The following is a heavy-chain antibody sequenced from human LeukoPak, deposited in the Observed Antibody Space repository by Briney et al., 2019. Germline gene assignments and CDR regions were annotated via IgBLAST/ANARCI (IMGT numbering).Heavy chain of an antibody. CDR2: ISASGGNT. V-gene: IGHV3-23*01. CDR3: AKDSTGVAATDY. D-gene: IGHD6-19*01. J-gene: IGHJ4*02. Sequence: GRSLRLSCAAPGFTFSSYAMTWVRQAPGQGLEWVSAISASGGNTYYADSVKGRFTISRDNSKYTLYLQVNSLRAEDTAVYYCAKDSTGVAATDYWGQGTLVTVSS. CDR1: GFTFSSYA.